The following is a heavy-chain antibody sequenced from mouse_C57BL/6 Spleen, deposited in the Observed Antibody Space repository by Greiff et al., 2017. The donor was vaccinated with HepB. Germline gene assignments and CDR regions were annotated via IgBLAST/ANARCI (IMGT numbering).Heavy chain of an antibody. CDR3: LCGSHWYFDV. CDR2: IDPETGGT. D-gene: IGHD1-1*02. Sequence: QVQLKQSGAELVRPGASVTLSCKASGYTFTDYEMHWVKQTPVHGLEWIGAIDPETGGTAYNQKFKGKAILTADKSSSTAYMELRSLTSEDSAVYYCLCGSHWYFDVWGTGTTVTVSS. J-gene: IGHJ1*03. CDR1: GYTFTDYE. V-gene: IGHV1-15*01.